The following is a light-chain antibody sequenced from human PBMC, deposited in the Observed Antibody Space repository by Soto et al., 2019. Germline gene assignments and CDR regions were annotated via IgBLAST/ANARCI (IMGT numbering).Light chain of an antibody. J-gene: IGKJ1*01. CDR3: QQCYNAPPT. V-gene: IGKV1-39*01. Sequence: DIQMTQSPSFLSASVGDRVTITCRASQNINGYLNWYQQRPGKAPPLLMYEASSLQSGVPSRFSGGGSGTDFTLTISSLRPEDFATYYCQQCYNAPPTFGQGTKVEIK. CDR2: EAS. CDR1: QNINGY.